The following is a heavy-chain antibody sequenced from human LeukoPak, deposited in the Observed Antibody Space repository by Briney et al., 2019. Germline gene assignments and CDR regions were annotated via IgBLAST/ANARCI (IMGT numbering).Heavy chain of an antibody. J-gene: IGHJ6*04. Sequence: ASVKVSCKASGYTFTSYYMHWVRQAPGQRREWMGIINPSGGSTSYAQKFQGRVTMTRDTSTSTVYMELSSLRSEDTAVYYCARDLWFGESSYGMDVWGKGTTVTVSS. CDR1: GYTFTSYY. V-gene: IGHV1-46*01. D-gene: IGHD3-10*01. CDR2: INPSGGST. CDR3: ARDLWFGESSYGMDV.